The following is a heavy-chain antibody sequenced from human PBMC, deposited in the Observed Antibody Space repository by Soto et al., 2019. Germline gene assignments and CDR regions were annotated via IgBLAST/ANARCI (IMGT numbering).Heavy chain of an antibody. Sequence: SGPTLVNPTQTLTLTCTFSGFSLSTSGVGVGWIRQPPGKALEWLALTYWNGDRRYSPSLKSRVTITTDTSKNQVVLTMANMDPVDTATYYCARIKGITYDWIADGMDVWGQGTTVTVS. V-gene: IGHV2-5*01. J-gene: IGHJ6*02. CDR2: TYWNGDR. CDR3: ARIKGITYDWIADGMDV. D-gene: IGHD1-20*01. CDR1: GFSLSTSGVG.